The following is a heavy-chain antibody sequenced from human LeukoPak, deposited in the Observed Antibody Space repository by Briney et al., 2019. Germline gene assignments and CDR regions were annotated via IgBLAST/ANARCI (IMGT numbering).Heavy chain of an antibody. CDR3: ARTKLGYCSGGTCSDFDY. D-gene: IGHD2-15*01. V-gene: IGHV4-4*02. CDR2: IYHSGTT. Sequence: SETLSLTCAVSGGSISSSNWWSWVRQPPRKGLEWIGEIYHSGTTNYNPSLKSRVTISIDKSKNQFSLKLSSVTAADTAVYYCARTKLGYCSGGTCSDFDYWGQGTLVTVSS. CDR1: GGSISSSNW. J-gene: IGHJ4*02.